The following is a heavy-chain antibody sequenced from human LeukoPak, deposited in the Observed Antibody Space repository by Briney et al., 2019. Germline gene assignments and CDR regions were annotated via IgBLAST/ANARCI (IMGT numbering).Heavy chain of an antibody. D-gene: IGHD3-22*01. Sequence: GGSLRLSCAASGFTFSSYTLHWVRQAPGKGLEWVALISYDRSNKYYADSVKGRFTVSRDNSKNTLYLQMNSLRPEDTAVYYCARGAYYYEDWGQGTLVTVSS. CDR3: ARGAYYYED. J-gene: IGHJ4*02. V-gene: IGHV3-30-3*01. CDR2: ISYDRSNK. CDR1: GFTFSSYT.